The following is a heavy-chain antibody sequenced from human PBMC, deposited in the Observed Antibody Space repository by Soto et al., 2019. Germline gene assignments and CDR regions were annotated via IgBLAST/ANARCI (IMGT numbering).Heavy chain of an antibody. Sequence: PSETLSLTCAVYGGSFSGYYWSWIRQPPGKGLEWIGEINHSGSTNYNPSLKSRVTISVDTSKNQFSLKLSSVTAADTAVYYCARVFMRAAATDYYYGMDVWGQGTTVTVSS. CDR1: GGSFSGYY. CDR3: ARVFMRAAATDYYYGMDV. D-gene: IGHD2-15*01. J-gene: IGHJ6*02. V-gene: IGHV4-34*01. CDR2: INHSGST.